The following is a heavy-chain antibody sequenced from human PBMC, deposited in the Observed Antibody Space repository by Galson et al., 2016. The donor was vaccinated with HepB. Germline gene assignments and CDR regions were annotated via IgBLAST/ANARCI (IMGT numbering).Heavy chain of an antibody. J-gene: IGHJ6*02. V-gene: IGHV5-10-1*01. CDR1: GYSFNSYW. CDR3: ARVERDTYYYYYAMDV. D-gene: IGHD5-24*01. Sequence: QSGAAVKKPGESLRISCKGFGYSFNSYWINWVRQMPGKGLEGKGRVDPRDSHTHYRPTFQGHVPISADESISTSYLQWSSLKASDTAMYFCARVERDTYYYYYAMDVWGQGTTVTVSS. CDR2: VDPRDSHT.